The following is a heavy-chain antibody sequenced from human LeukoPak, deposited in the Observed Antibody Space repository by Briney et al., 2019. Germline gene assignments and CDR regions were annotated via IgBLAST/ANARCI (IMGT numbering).Heavy chain of an antibody. CDR1: GFTFSSYS. Sequence: PGGSLRLSCAASGFTFSSYSMNWVRQAPGKGLEWIGNIYYSGSTYYNPSLKSRVTISVDTSKNHFSLKLNSVTAADTAVYYCAKPSNYYGSATDAFDFWGQGTMVTVSS. J-gene: IGHJ3*01. CDR3: AKPSNYYGSATDAFDF. CDR2: IYYSGST. D-gene: IGHD3-10*01. V-gene: IGHV4-59*12.